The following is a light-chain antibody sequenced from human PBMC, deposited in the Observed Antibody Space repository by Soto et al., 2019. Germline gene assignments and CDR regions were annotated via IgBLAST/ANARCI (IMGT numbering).Light chain of an antibody. CDR3: CSYAGTYTVYV. CDR1: SSDVGTYNY. CDR2: DVT. Sequence: QSALTQPRSVSGAPGQSVTISCTGTSSDVGTYNYVSWYQQHPGRAPKLIIYDVTKRPSGVPDRFSGSKSGNTASLTISGLQAEDEADYHCCSYAGTYTVYVFGTGTKVTVL. V-gene: IGLV2-11*01. J-gene: IGLJ1*01.